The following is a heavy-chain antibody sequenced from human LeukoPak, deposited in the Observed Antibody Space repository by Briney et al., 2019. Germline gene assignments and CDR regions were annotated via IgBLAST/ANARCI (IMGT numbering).Heavy chain of an antibody. CDR3: ATVVVAASWVQNDY. J-gene: IGHJ4*02. CDR2: IYYSGST. V-gene: IGHV4-59*01. CDR1: GVSISSYY. D-gene: IGHD2-15*01. Sequence: SETLSLTCTVSGVSISSYYWTWIRQPPGKGLEWIGYIYYSGSTNYYPSLKSRVTISVDTSKNQFSLKLSSVTAADTAVYYCATVVVAASWVQNDYWGQGTLVTVSS.